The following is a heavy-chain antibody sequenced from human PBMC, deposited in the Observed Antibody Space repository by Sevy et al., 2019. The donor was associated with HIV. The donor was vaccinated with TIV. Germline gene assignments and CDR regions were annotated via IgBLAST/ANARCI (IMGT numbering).Heavy chain of an antibody. J-gene: IGHJ4*02. D-gene: IGHD2-2*02. CDR3: ARATPDCSSTSCYTGYFDY. CDR1: GGSISSYY. V-gene: IGHV4-59*01. CDR2: IYYSGST. Sequence: SETLSLTCTVSGGSISSYYWSWIRQPPGKGLEWIGYIYYSGSTNYNPSLKSRVTISVDTSKNQFSLKLSSVTAAETAVYYCARATPDCSSTSCYTGYFDYWGQGTLVTVSS.